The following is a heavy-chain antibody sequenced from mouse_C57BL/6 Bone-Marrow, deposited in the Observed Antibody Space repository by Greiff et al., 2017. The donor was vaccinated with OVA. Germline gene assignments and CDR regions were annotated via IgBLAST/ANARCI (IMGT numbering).Heavy chain of an antibody. J-gene: IGHJ2*01. D-gene: IGHD2-1*01. V-gene: IGHV1-69*01. CDR3: ARLYGNYLYYFDY. Sequence: QVQLQQPGAELVMPGASVKLSCKASGYTFTSYWMHWVKQRPGQGLEWIGEVDPSDSYTNYNQKFKGKSTLTVDKSSSTAYMQLSSLTSEDSAVDYCARLYGNYLYYFDYWGQGTTLTVSS. CDR1: GYTFTSYW. CDR2: VDPSDSYT.